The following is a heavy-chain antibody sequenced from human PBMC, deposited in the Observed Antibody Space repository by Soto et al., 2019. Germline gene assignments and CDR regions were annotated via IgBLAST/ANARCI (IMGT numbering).Heavy chain of an antibody. J-gene: IGHJ6*02. D-gene: IGHD2-15*01. Sequence: ASVKVSCKASGYTFTSYDINWGRQATGQGLEWMGGMNPNSGNTGYAQKFQGRVTMTRNTSISTAYMELSSLRSEDTAVYYCAIRGGYYYYYGMDVWGQGTTVTVSS. CDR3: AIRGGYYYYYGMDV. CDR2: MNPNSGNT. V-gene: IGHV1-8*01. CDR1: GYTFTSYD.